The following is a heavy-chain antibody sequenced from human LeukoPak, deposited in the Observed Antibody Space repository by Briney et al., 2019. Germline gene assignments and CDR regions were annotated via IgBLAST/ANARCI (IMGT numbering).Heavy chain of an antibody. CDR3: ARGWEQQGVGAFHV. CDR1: GFSFSIYW. V-gene: IGHV3-74*01. CDR2: ITSDGSTT. D-gene: IGHD1/OR15-1a*01. Sequence: GGSLRLSCFASGFSFSIYWMHWVRQAPGKGLVWVSRITSDGSTTNYADSVEGRFTISRDNAKNTLFLQMNSLRAEDTAVYYCARGWEQQGVGAFHVWGQGTMVTVSS. J-gene: IGHJ3*01.